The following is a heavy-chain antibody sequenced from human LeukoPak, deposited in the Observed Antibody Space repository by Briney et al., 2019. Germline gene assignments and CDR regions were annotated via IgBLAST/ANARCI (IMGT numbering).Heavy chain of an antibody. Sequence: SETLSLTCTVSGGSISTSSYYWGWVRQPPGKGLEWIGNIFYSGSTYYSPSLKSRVTISVDTSKNQFSLKLSSVTAADTAVYYCARSLEYSSSSPWGYWGQGTLVTVSS. CDR3: ARSLEYSSSSPWGY. D-gene: IGHD6-6*01. CDR2: IFYSGST. V-gene: IGHV4-39*07. J-gene: IGHJ4*02. CDR1: GGSISTSSYY.